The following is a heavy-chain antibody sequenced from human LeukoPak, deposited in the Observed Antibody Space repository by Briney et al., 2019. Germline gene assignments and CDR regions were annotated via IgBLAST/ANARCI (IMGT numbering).Heavy chain of an antibody. CDR1: GGSISSYY. CDR2: IYYSGST. J-gene: IGHJ3*02. CDR3: ARHEAVAGTADAFDI. D-gene: IGHD6-19*01. V-gene: IGHV4-59*08. Sequence: SETLSLTCTVSGGSISSYYWSWIRQPPGKGLGWIGYIYYSGSTNYNPSLKSRVTISVDTSKNQFSLKLSSVTAADTAVYYCARHEAVAGTADAFDIWGQGTMVTVSS.